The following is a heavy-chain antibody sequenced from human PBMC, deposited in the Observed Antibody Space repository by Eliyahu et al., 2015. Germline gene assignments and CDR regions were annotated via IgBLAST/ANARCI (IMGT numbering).Heavy chain of an antibody. CDR3: ARAASNAPDY. CDR2: IYYSGST. Sequence: SSYYWGWIRQPPGKGLEWIGSIYYSGSTYYNPSLKSRVTISVDTSKNQFSLKLSSVTAADTAVYYCARAASNAPDYWGQGTLVTVSS. D-gene: IGHD2-8*01. V-gene: IGHV4-39*07. CDR1: SSYY. J-gene: IGHJ4*02.